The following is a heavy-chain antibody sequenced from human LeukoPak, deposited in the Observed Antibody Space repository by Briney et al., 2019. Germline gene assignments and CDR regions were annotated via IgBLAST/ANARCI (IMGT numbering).Heavy chain of an antibody. V-gene: IGHV3-53*01. J-gene: IGHJ3*02. CDR1: GFTVSSNY. D-gene: IGHD3-10*01. Sequence: AGGSLRLSCAASGFTVSSNYMSWVRQAPGKGLEWVSVIYSGGSTDYADSVKGRFTISRDNSKNTLYLQMNSLRAEDTAVYYCAIDYYGSGSWAFDIWGQGTMVTVSS. CDR3: AIDYYGSGSWAFDI. CDR2: IYSGGST.